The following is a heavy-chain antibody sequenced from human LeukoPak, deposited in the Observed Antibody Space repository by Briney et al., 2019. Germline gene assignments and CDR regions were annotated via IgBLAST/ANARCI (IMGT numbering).Heavy chain of an antibody. CDR1: GDIVSSNSAA. CDR2: TYYRSKWYN. Sequence: SQTLSLTCALSGDIVSSNSAAWHWIRQSPSRGLEWLGRTYYRSKWYNDYAVSVKSRITINPDTSKNQFSLQLNSVTPEDTAVYYCARGRGRHSSGFDYWGQGTLVTVSS. CDR3: ARGRGRHSSGFDY. V-gene: IGHV6-1*01. D-gene: IGHD6-19*01. J-gene: IGHJ4*02.